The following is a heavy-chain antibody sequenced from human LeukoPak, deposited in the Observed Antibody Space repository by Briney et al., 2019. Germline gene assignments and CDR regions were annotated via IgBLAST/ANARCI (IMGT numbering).Heavy chain of an antibody. CDR3: GKVESAYCSGVNCYFNWFDT. V-gene: IGHV1-69*13. D-gene: IGHD2-15*01. J-gene: IGHJ5*02. CDR2: IIPIFGTT. Sequence: SVKVSFKASGGTFTSYAISWVRPAPGQGVEWMGGIIPIFGTTNYAQTFQDRVTITADDPPSTGYLELSSLRSEDTAVYYCGKVESAYCSGVNCYFNWFDTWGQGTLVTVSS. CDR1: GGTFTSYA.